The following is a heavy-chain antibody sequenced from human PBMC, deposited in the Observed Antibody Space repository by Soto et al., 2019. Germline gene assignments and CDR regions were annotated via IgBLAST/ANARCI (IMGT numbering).Heavy chain of an antibody. Sequence: ASVKVSCKASGGTFSSYAISWVRQAPGQGLEWMGGIIPIFGTANYAQKFQGRVTMTADESTSRAYMELSSLRSDDTAVYYCAFLTDYSNRRWGQGTLVTVSS. V-gene: IGHV1-69*13. J-gene: IGHJ4*02. CDR2: IIPIFGTA. CDR3: AFLTDYSNRR. CDR1: GGTFSSYA. D-gene: IGHD4-4*01.